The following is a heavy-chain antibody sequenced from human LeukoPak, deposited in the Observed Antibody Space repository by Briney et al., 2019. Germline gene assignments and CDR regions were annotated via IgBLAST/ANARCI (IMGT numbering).Heavy chain of an antibody. CDR3: ARGSAKGGRGLQWLVQGVNDY. J-gene: IGHJ4*02. D-gene: IGHD6-19*01. CDR1: GFTFSSYW. V-gene: IGHV3-74*01. CDR2: ITSDGSST. Sequence: PGGSQRLSCAASGFTFSSYWMYWVRQAPGKGLMWVSRITSDGSSTSYADSVRGRFTISRDNAKNTLYLQMNSLRADDTAVYYCARGSAKGGRGLQWLVQGVNDYWGQGTLVTVSS.